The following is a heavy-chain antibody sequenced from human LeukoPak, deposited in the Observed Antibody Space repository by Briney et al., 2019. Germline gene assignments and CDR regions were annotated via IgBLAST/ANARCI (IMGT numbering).Heavy chain of an antibody. CDR2: IYSGGST. Sequence: GGSLRLSCAASGFTFSSYSMNWVRQAPGKGLEWVSVIYSGGSTYYADSVKGRFTISRDNSKNTLYLQMNSLRAEDTAVYYCARASGGYCSSTSCYTPYDYWGQGTLVTVSS. CDR3: ARASGGYCSSTSCYTPYDY. J-gene: IGHJ4*02. D-gene: IGHD2-2*02. V-gene: IGHV3-53*01. CDR1: GFTFSSYS.